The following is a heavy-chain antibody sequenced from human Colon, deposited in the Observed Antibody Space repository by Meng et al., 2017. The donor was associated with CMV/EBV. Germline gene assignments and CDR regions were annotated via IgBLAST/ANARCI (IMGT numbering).Heavy chain of an antibody. Sequence: GESLKISCAASGFTVNTNYLTWFRQAPGKRLEWVPVIYEDGGTYHADSVKGRFTISRDNSKNTVYLQMNSLRTEDTAVYYCVPDFVRVPVSYWGQGTLVTVSS. CDR1: GFTVNTNY. V-gene: IGHV3-66*02. CDR3: VPDFVRVPVSY. CDR2: IYEDGGT. J-gene: IGHJ4*02. D-gene: IGHD1-14*01.